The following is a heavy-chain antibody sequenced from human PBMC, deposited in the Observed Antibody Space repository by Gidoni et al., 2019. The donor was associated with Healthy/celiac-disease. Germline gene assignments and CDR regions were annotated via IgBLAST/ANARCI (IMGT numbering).Heavy chain of an antibody. CDR3: VKPIVAFSYYYYGMDV. V-gene: IGHV3-64D*08. D-gene: IGHD3-22*01. CDR1: GFTFSSSA. J-gene: IGHJ6*02. CDR2: ISSNGGST. Sequence: EVQLVESGGGLVQPGGSLRLSCSASGFTFSSSAMHWVRQAPGKGLEYVSAISSNGGSTYYADSVKGRFTISRDNSKNTLYLQMSSLRAEDTAVYYCVKPIVAFSYYYYGMDVWGQGTTVTVSS.